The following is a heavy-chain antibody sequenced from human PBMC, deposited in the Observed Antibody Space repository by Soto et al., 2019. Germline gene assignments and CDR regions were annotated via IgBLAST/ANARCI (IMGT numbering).Heavy chain of an antibody. CDR3: ARDQNGSGNYYTRYFDY. V-gene: IGHV4-4*02. CDR2: IYHSGST. J-gene: IGHJ4*02. Sequence: NPAETLSLTCAVSGGSIHSRYWWSWVRQSPGKGLEWIGEIYHSGSTNYNPSLKSRVTISVDKSKNQFSLNLSSVTAADTAVYYCARDQNGSGNYYTRYFDYWGQGTLVTVSS. D-gene: IGHD3-10*01. CDR1: GGSIHSRYW.